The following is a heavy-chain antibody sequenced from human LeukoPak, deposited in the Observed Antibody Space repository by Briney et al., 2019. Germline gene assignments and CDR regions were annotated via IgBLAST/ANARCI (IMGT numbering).Heavy chain of an antibody. D-gene: IGHD5-18*01. V-gene: IGHV1-18*01. CDR1: GYNFNTYA. CDR3: ARDSPRGYSYSPV. CDR2: ISGYNGDT. Sequence: ASVKVSCKASGYNFNTYAITWVRQAPGQGLEWVGWISGYNGDTNNAQKFQDRVTMTTDTPTSTAYMELRSLRSNDTAVYYCARDSPRGYSYSPVWGQGTMVTVSS. J-gene: IGHJ3*01.